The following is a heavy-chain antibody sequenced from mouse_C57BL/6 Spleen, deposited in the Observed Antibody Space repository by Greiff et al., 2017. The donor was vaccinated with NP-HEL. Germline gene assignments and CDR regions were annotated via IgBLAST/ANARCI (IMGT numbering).Heavy chain of an antibody. Sequence: QVQLQQPGAELVRPGSSVKLSCKASGYTFTSYWMDWVKQRPGQGLEWIGNIYPSDSETHYNQKFKDKATLTVDKSSSTAYMQLSSLTSEDSAVYYCARWGFLYYAMDYWGQGTSVTVSS. CDR2: IYPSDSET. J-gene: IGHJ4*01. V-gene: IGHV1-61*01. CDR3: ARWGFLYYAMDY. CDR1: GYTFTSYW.